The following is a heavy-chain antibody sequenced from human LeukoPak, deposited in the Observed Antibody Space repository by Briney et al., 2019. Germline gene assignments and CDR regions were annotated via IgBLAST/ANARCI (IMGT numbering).Heavy chain of an antibody. V-gene: IGHV1-2*02. J-gene: IGHJ4*02. CDR1: GYTFTDYY. CDR2: ISPNSGGT. CDR3: ATSAYSSSSQFDY. D-gene: IGHD6-13*01. Sequence: ASVKVSCKASGYTFTDYYMHWVRQAPGQGLEWMGWISPNSGGTNYAQKFQGRVTMTRDTSINTAYMEVTRLRYDDTAVYYCATSAYSSSSQFDYSGQGTLVTVSS.